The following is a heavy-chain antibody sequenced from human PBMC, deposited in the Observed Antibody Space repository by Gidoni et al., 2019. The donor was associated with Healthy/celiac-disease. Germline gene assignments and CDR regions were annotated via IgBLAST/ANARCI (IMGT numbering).Heavy chain of an antibody. CDR1: GFPFSSYA. J-gene: IGHJ4*02. D-gene: IGHD5-18*01. CDR2: ISDDGSNK. CDR3: ARVPMIQLWSDY. V-gene: IGHV3-30-3*01. Sequence: QVQLVESGGGVVQPGRSLRLSCAASGFPFSSYAMHWVRQAPGKGLEWVAFISDDGSNKYYADSVKGRFTISRDNSKNTLYLQMNSLRAEDTAVYYCARVPMIQLWSDYWGQGTLVTVSS.